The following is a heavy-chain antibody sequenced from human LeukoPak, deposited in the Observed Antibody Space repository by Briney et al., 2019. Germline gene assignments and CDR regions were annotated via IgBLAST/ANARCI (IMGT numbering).Heavy chain of an antibody. J-gene: IGHJ4*02. CDR2: IAYDGKTT. Sequence: PGGSLRLSCAASGFTFSTYGTHWVRQAPGKGLEWVAVIAYDGKTTYYADSVKGRFTISRDNAKNSLYLQMNSLRAEDTAVYYCATGDTVWGYFDYWGQGTLVTVSS. V-gene: IGHV3-30*03. CDR3: ATGDTVWGYFDY. CDR1: GFTFSTYG. D-gene: IGHD3-16*01.